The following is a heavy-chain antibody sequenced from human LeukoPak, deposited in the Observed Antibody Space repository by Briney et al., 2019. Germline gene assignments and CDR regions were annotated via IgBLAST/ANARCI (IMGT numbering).Heavy chain of an antibody. CDR1: GGSNSSSSYY. CDR3: ATSRGSPNHLTFDS. D-gene: IGHD1-14*01. V-gene: IGHV4-39*07. Sequence: SETLSLTCTVSGGSNSSSSYYWGWIRQPPGKGLEWIGSIYYSGSTYYNPSLKSRVTISVDTSKNQFSLKLSSVTAADTPVYYSATSRGSPNHLTFDSWGEGSLLTVSS. J-gene: IGHJ4*02. CDR2: IYYSGST.